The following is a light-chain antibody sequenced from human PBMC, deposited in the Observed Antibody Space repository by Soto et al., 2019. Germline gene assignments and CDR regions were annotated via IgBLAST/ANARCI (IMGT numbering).Light chain of an antibody. V-gene: IGKV4-1*01. J-gene: IGKJ3*01. CDR3: QQYFSTPFT. CDR1: QRVLHSSRNKNY. Sequence: DIVMTQSPDSLAVSLGDRATINCKSSQRVLHSSRNKNYLAWYQQKPGQPPKLLISWASTRESGVPDRFSGSGSGTDFTLTINSLQAEDVAVYYCQQYFSTPFTFGPGTKVDIK. CDR2: WAS.